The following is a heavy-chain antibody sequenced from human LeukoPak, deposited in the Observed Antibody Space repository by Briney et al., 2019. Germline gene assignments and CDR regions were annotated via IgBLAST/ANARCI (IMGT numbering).Heavy chain of an antibody. CDR1: GGSITTSNYY. D-gene: IGHD3-22*01. CDR2: IDYSGST. J-gene: IGHJ4*02. Sequence: SETLSLTGNVSGGSITTSNYYWAWIRQPPGKGLECIGAIDYSGSTYYSPSRKSLVTLSVYTSRNQFSLNLNFVTAADTAVYYCATLLYSDSGSSPYYFDSWGQGPLVTVSS. CDR3: ATLLYSDSGSSPYYFDS. V-gene: IGHV4-39*01.